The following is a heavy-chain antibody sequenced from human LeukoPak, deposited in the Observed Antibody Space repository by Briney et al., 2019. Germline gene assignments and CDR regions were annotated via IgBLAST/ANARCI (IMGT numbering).Heavy chain of an antibody. Sequence: GGSLRLSCAASGLTFDDYAMRWVRQAPGEGLEWVSGISWNSGSIGYADSVKGRFTISSDNAKNSLYLQMNSLRAEDTALYYCAKDKRRGPIGTCGMDVWGQGTTVTVSS. CDR3: AKDKRRGPIGTCGMDV. CDR2: ISWNSGSI. D-gene: IGHD3-10*01. J-gene: IGHJ6*02. V-gene: IGHV3-9*01. CDR1: GLTFDDYA.